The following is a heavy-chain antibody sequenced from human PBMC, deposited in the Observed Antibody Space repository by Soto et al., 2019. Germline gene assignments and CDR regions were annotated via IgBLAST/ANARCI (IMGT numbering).Heavy chain of an antibody. J-gene: IGHJ6*02. CDR3: ARGRIFTTGGVGGMDV. CDR1: GGSFSGYY. CDR2: INHSGST. Sequence: SETLTLTCAVDGGSFSGYYWSWIRQPPGKGLEWIGEINHSGSTNYNPSLKSRVTISVDTSKNQFSLKLSSVTAADTAVYYCARGRIFTTGGVGGMDVWGQGTTVTVSS. D-gene: IGHD3-3*01. V-gene: IGHV4-34*01.